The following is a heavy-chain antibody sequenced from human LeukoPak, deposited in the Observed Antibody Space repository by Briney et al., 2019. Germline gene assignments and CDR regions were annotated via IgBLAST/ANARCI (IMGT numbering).Heavy chain of an antibody. CDR2: ISYDGSNK. J-gene: IGHJ6*02. V-gene: IGHV3-30-3*01. Sequence: GRSLRLSCAASGFTFSSYAMHWVRQAPGKGLEWVAVISYDGSNKYYADSVKGRFTISRDNSKNTLYLQMNSLRAEDTAVYYCARAGYYYGSKAGGMDVWGQGTTVTVSS. D-gene: IGHD3-10*01. CDR1: GFTFSSYA. CDR3: ARAGYYYGSKAGGMDV.